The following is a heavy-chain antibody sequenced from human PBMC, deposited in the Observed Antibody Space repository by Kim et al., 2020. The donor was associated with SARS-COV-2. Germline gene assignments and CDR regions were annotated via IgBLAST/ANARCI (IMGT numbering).Heavy chain of an antibody. CDR1: GDSISGYY. V-gene: IGHV4-59*13. Sequence: SETLSLTCSVSGDSISGYYWTWIRQPPGKGLEWIGYVYSSGSTNYNPSLKSRVTISVDTSENQFSLRLSSVTAADTAVYYCGRRDTNGYYGYWGQGTLVTVSS. CDR2: VYSSGST. D-gene: IGHD3-22*01. CDR3: GRRDTNGYYGY. J-gene: IGHJ4*02.